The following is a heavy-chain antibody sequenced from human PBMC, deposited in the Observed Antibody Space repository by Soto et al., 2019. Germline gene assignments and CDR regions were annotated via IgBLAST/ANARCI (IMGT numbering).Heavy chain of an antibody. CDR1: GFSLSTSGVG. D-gene: IGHD6-19*01. CDR2: IYWNDDK. J-gene: IGHJ4*02. CDR3: AHRPSGWYLFDY. Sequence: QITLKESGPTLVKPTQTLTLTCTFSGFSLSTSGVGVGWIRQPPGKALEWLALIYWNDDKRYSPSLKSRLTITKDTSKNQVVLTMTNRDPVDTATYYCAHRPSGWYLFDYWGQGTLVTVSS. V-gene: IGHV2-5*01.